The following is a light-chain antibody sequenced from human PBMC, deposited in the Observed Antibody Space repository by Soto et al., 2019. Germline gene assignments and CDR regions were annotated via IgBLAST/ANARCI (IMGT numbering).Light chain of an antibody. V-gene: IGKV1-13*02. Sequence: AIQLTQSPSSLSASVGDRGSITCRASQGIGSALAWYQLKPGAAPALLIYDASTLESGGPSRFSGSRSGADFTLTISSLQPEDFATYYCQNFRSSAISFGGGTKVDIK. CDR3: QNFRSSAIS. J-gene: IGKJ4*01. CDR2: DAS. CDR1: QGIGSA.